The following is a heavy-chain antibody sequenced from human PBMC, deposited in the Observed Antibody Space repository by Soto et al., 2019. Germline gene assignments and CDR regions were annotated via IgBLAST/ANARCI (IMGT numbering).Heavy chain of an antibody. CDR2: IYYSGST. J-gene: IGHJ5*02. CDR1: GGSISSGGYS. V-gene: IGHV4-61*08. Sequence: SETLSLTCAVSGGSISSGGYSWSWIRQPPGKGLEWIGYIYYSGSTNYNPSLKSRVTISVDTSKNQFSLKLSSVTAADTAVYYCARHGAANWFDPWGQGTLVTVPS. CDR3: ARHGAANWFDP. D-gene: IGHD6-25*01.